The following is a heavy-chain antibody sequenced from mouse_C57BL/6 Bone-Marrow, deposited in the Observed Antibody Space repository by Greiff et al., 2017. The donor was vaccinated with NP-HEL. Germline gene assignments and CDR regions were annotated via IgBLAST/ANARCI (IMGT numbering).Heavy chain of an antibody. J-gene: IGHJ3*01. Sequence: VQRVESGAELVKPGASVKMSCKASGYTFTTYPIEWMKQNHGKSLEWIGNFHPYNDDTKYNEKFKGKATLTVEKSSSTVYLELSRLTSDDSAVYYCATYYSNCPAWFAYWGQGTLVTVSA. CDR3: ATYYSNCPAWFAY. V-gene: IGHV1-47*01. CDR2: FHPYNDDT. D-gene: IGHD2-5*01. CDR1: GYTFTTYP.